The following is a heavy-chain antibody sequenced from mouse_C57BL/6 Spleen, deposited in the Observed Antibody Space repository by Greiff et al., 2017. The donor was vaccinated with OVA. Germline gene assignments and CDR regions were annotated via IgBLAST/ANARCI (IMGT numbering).Heavy chain of an antibody. J-gene: IGHJ1*03. V-gene: IGHV15-2*01. CDR2: ILPSIGRT. Sequence: LQESGSELRSPGSSVKLSCKDFDSEVFPIAYMSWVRQKPGHGFEWIGGILPSIGRTIYGEKFEDKATLDADTLSNTAYLELNSLTSEDSAIYYCARPRGAGTWYFDVWGTGTTVTVSS. D-gene: IGHD4-1*01. CDR1: DSEVFPIAY. CDR3: ARPRGAGTWYFDV.